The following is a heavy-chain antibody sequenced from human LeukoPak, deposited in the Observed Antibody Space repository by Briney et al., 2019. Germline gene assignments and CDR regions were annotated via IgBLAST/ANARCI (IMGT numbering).Heavy chain of an antibody. CDR3: ARDNEYCDSSTCYGYNLFDP. J-gene: IGHJ5*02. D-gene: IGHD2/OR15-2a*01. Sequence: PTASVKVSCKTSGYTFTNYDMHWVRQAPGQGLEWMGWINPNSGATKYAQKFQGRVTMTRDTSINTAYVELSWLRSDDTAVYYCARDNEYCDSSTCYGYNLFDPWGQGTLVTVFS. CDR1: GYTFTNYD. V-gene: IGHV1-2*02. CDR2: INPNSGAT.